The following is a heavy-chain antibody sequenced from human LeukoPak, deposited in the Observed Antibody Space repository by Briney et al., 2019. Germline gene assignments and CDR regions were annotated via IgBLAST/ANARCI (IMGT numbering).Heavy chain of an antibody. Sequence: SETLSLTCTVSGGSISSYYWSWIRQPPGKGLEWIGYIYYSGSTNYNPSLKSRVTISVDTSRNQFSLKLSSVTAADTAVYYCARLGGSSRRLDYWGQGTLVTVSS. J-gene: IGHJ4*02. V-gene: IGHV4-59*08. CDR1: GGSISSYY. CDR2: IYYSGST. CDR3: ARLGGSSRRLDY. D-gene: IGHD6-13*01.